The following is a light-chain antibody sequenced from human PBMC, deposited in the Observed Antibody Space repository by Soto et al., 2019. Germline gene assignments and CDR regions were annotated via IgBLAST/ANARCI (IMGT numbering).Light chain of an antibody. J-gene: IGKJ5*01. V-gene: IGKV3-11*01. CDR3: QQRGNWPPIT. CDR2: DAS. CDR1: QSVSSY. Sequence: EVVITQSPDTLYLSPGERATLSCRASQSVSSYLAWYQQKPGQAPRLLIYDASNRATGIPARFSGSGSGTDFTLTISSLEPEDFAVYYCQQRGNWPPITFGQGSRLEIK.